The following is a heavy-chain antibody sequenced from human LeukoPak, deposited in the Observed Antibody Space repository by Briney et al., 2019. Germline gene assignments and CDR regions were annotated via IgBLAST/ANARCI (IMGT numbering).Heavy chain of an antibody. J-gene: IGHJ3*01. Sequence: GGSLRLSCAASGFTVSSNFMSWVRQVPGKGLEWVSAIYSGGTTHYAESVKGRFTISRDNSKNTLHLQMNSLRVEDTAVYYCATEKIPDEHRGAFDVWGQGTMVTVSS. CDR1: GFTVSSNF. CDR2: IYSGGTT. CDR3: ATEKIPDEHRGAFDV. D-gene: IGHD2-21*01. V-gene: IGHV3-53*01.